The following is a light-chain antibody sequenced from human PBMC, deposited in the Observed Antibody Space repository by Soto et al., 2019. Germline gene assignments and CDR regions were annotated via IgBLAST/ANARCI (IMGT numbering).Light chain of an antibody. V-gene: IGLV2-14*01. CDR2: EVN. Sequence: QSALTQPASLSGSPGQSITISCTGTSSDIGAYDYVSWFQQNPGKAPKLMISEVNNRPSGVSNRFSGSKSGNTAYLTISGLQVEDEAEYFCCSFTTTSTHVFGTGTKVTVL. J-gene: IGLJ1*01. CDR3: CSFTTTSTHV. CDR1: SSDIGAYDY.